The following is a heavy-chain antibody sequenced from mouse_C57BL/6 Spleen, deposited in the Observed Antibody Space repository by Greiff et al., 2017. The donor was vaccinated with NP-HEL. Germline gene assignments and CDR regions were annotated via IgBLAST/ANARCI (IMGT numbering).Heavy chain of an antibody. D-gene: IGHD1-1*01. J-gene: IGHJ2*01. Sequence: VQLQQPGAELVKPGASVKLSCKASGYTFTSYWMQWVKQRPGKGLEWIGEIDPSDSYTNYNQKFKGKATLTVDTSSSTAYMQLSSLTSEDSAVYYCARRGTTVVFDYGGQGTTLTVSS. V-gene: IGHV1-50*01. CDR2: IDPSDSYT. CDR1: GYTFTSYW. CDR3: ARRGTTVVFDY.